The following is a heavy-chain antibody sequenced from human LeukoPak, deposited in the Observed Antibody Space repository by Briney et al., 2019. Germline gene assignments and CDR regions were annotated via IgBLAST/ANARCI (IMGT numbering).Heavy chain of an antibody. CDR3: ARDLDPHYYDSSGYYDY. J-gene: IGHJ4*02. V-gene: IGHV1-18*01. D-gene: IGHD3-22*01. CDR1: GYTFTNHD. Sequence: ASVKVSCKXSGYTFTNHDISWVRQTPGQGQGPEWMGWISAYSGNTNYAQKLQGRVTMTTDTSTSTAYMELRSLRSDDTAVYYCARDLDPHYYDSSGYYDYWGQGTLVSVSS. CDR2: ISAYSGNT.